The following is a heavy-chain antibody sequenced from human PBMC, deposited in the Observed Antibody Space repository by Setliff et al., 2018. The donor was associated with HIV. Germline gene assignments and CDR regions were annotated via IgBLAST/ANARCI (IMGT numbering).Heavy chain of an antibody. Sequence: GGSLRLSCAASGFTFSSSWMSWVRQAPGKGLEWVANIQQDGSENYHVDSVKGRFTISRDNAKNSLNLQMNSLRAEDTAVYYCARLTGGPNYYYHYYMDVWGKGTTVTVSS. D-gene: IGHD3-10*01. CDR2: IQQDGSEN. CDR1: GFTFSSSW. CDR3: ARLTGGPNYYYHYYMDV. V-gene: IGHV3-7*01. J-gene: IGHJ6*03.